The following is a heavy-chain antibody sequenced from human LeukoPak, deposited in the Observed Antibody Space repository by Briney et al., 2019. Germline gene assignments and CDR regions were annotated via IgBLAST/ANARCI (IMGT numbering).Heavy chain of an antibody. J-gene: IGHJ4*02. CDR2: ISSNGGST. D-gene: IGHD5-18*01. V-gene: IGHV3-64*01. Sequence: PGGSLRLSCAASGFTFSGYGMHWVRQAPGKGLEYVSAISSNGGSTYYANSVKGRFTISRDNSKNTLYLQMGSLRAEDMAVYYCARVRGYSYGSSDYWGQGTLVTVSS. CDR1: GFTFSGYG. CDR3: ARVRGYSYGSSDY.